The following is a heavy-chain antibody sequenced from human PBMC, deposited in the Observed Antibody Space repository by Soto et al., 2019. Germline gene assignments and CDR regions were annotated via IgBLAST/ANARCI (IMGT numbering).Heavy chain of an antibody. CDR1: GGSISSSSYY. CDR2: IYYSGST. J-gene: IGHJ5*02. D-gene: IGHD3-16*01. V-gene: IGHV4-39*01. CDR3: AHLHLGELYWFDP. Sequence: TSETLSLTCTVSGGSISSSSYYWGWIRQPPGKGLEWIGSIYYSGSTYYNPSLKSRVTISVDTSKNQFSLKLSSVTAADTAVYYCAHLHLGELYWFDPWGQGTLVTVSS.